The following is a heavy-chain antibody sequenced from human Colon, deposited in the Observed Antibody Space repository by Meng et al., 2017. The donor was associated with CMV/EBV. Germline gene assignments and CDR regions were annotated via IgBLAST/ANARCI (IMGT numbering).Heavy chain of an antibody. V-gene: IGHV3-23*01. D-gene: IGHD2-2*01. CDR3: ARGDQLLGRGGY. J-gene: IGHJ4*02. CDR1: GLTFSTYA. CDR2: VSGGGDTT. Sequence: SCAASGLTFSTYAMNWVRLAPGKGLEWVSAVSGGGDTTHYADSVKGRFTISRDNSKNIVYLQMNNLRAEDTAVYYCARGDQLLGRGGYWGQGTLVTVSS.